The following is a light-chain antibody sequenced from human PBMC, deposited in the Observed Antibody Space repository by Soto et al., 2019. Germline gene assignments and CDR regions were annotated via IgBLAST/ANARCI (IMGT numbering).Light chain of an antibody. CDR2: TAS. CDR3: LQASTFPRT. V-gene: IGKV1-12*01. J-gene: IGKJ1*01. Sequence: GGRVTITWRASRDIGDRLAWFRHKPGKAPQLLIQTASTLVRETPSRFSGSGSGTDFLLTINNLQPEDFATYYCLQASTFPRTFGQGTKVDIK. CDR1: RDIGDR.